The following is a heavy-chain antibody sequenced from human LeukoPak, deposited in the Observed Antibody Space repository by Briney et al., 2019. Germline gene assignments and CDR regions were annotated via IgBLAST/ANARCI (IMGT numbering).Heavy chain of an antibody. CDR2: IYSGGTT. Sequence: GGSLRLSCAASGFTVSSNYMSWVRQAPGKGLGWVSVIYSGGTTYYADSVKGRFTISRDNSKNTLFLQMNSLRAEDTAVYYCAKGGMVRGEYDYWGQGTLVTVSS. D-gene: IGHD3-10*01. CDR3: AKGGMVRGEYDY. J-gene: IGHJ4*02. V-gene: IGHV3-53*01. CDR1: GFTVSSNY.